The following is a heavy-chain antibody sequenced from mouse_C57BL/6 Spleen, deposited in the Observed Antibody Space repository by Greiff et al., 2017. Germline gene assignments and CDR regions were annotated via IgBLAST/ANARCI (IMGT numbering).Heavy chain of an antibody. Sequence: EVKLVESVAELVRPGASVKLSCTASGFNIKNTYMHWVKQRHEQGLEWIGRIDPANGNTKYDPKFQGKATITADTSSNTAYLQLSSLTSEDTAIYYCARSGGSSFHWYFDVWGTGTTVTVSS. D-gene: IGHD1-1*01. CDR1: GFNIKNTY. CDR2: IDPANGNT. J-gene: IGHJ1*03. V-gene: IGHV14-3*01. CDR3: ARSGGSSFHWYFDV.